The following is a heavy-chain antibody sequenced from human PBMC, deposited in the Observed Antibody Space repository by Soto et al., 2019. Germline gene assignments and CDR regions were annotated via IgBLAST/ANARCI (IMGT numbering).Heavy chain of an antibody. CDR3: ARENNCSGGSCYSDSAPWFDP. D-gene: IGHD2-15*01. Sequence: QVQLQESGPGLVKPSQTLSLTCTVSGGSISSGDYYWSWIRQPPGKGLEWIGYIYYSGSTYYNPSLKSRVTISVDTSKNQFSLKLSSVTAADTAVYYCARENNCSGGSCYSDSAPWFDPWGQGTLVTVSS. CDR1: GGSISSGDYY. V-gene: IGHV4-30-4*01. CDR2: IYYSGST. J-gene: IGHJ5*02.